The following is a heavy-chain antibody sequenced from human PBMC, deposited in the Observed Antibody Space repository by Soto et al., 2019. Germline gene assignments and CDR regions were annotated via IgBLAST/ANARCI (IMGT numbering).Heavy chain of an antibody. J-gene: IGHJ4*02. D-gene: IGHD4-17*01. V-gene: IGHV4-39*01. Sequence: QLQLQESGAGLVKPSETLSLTCTVSGGSISSSSYYWGWIRQPPGKGLEWIGSIYYSGSTYYNPSLKSRVTISVDTSKNQFSLKLSSVTAADTAVYYCARLLWDYDALFDYWGQGTLVTVSS. CDR3: ARLLWDYDALFDY. CDR1: GGSISSSSYY. CDR2: IYYSGST.